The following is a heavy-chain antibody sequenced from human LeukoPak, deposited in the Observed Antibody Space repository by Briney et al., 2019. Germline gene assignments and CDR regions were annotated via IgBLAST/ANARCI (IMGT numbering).Heavy chain of an antibody. CDR3: ARAPPYDWNDVGDF. J-gene: IGHJ4*02. CDR2: ISAFNGDT. D-gene: IGHD1-1*01. V-gene: IGHV1-18*01. Sequence: ASVKVSCKASGYIFTNFGVSWVRQAPGQGLEWMGWISAFNGDTTYAKKLQGRVTITTDTSTNTTYMEMRSLSFDDTATYYCARAPPYDWNDVGDFWGQGTLVTVSS. CDR1: GYIFTNFG.